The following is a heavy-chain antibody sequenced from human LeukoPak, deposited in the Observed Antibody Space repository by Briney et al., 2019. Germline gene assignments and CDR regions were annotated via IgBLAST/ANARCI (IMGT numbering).Heavy chain of an antibody. Sequence: ASVEVSCKASGYTFTGYYMHWVRQAPGQGLEWMGWINPNSGGTNYAQKFQGRVTMTRDTSISTAYMELSRLRSDDTAVYYCARIPGWELLGYFQHWGQGTLVTVSS. CDR3: ARIPGWELLGYFQH. J-gene: IGHJ1*01. CDR2: INPNSGGT. D-gene: IGHD1-26*01. V-gene: IGHV1-2*02. CDR1: GYTFTGYY.